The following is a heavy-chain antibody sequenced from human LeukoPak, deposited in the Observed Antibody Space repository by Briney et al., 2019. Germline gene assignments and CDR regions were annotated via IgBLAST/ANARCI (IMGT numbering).Heavy chain of an antibody. J-gene: IGHJ4*02. CDR3: ARDRRLKIYGSGSSFDY. CDR2: INPSGGST. D-gene: IGHD3-10*01. Sequence: ASVKVSCKASGYTFTSYYMHWVRQAPGQGLEWMGIINPSGGSTSYAQKFQGRVTMTTDTSTSTAYMELRSLRSDDTAVYYCARDRRLKIYGSGSSFDYWGQGTLVTVSS. V-gene: IGHV1-46*01. CDR1: GYTFTSYY.